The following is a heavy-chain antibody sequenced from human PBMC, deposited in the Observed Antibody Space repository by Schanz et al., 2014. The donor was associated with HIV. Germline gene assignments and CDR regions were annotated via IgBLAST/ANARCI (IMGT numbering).Heavy chain of an antibody. V-gene: IGHV3-30*18. CDR2: ISYDGSNK. J-gene: IGHJ4*02. CDR1: GFTFSTCG. Sequence: QVQLVESGGGVVQPGRSLRLSCAASGFTFSTCGMHWVRQAPGKGLEWVAVISYDGSNKYYADSVKGRFTISRDNSKNTLYLQMNSLRADDTAVYYCAKGRDYFDSSGYSDWGQGTLVTVSS. D-gene: IGHD3-22*01. CDR3: AKGRDYFDSSGYSD.